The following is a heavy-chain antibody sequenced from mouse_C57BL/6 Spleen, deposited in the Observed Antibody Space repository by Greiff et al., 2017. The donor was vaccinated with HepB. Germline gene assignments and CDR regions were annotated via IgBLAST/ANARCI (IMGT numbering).Heavy chain of an antibody. CDR2: ISDGGSYT. D-gene: IGHD2-10*01. J-gene: IGHJ4*01. V-gene: IGHV5-4*01. CDR3: ARDHTYSLMDY. CDR1: GFTFSSYA. Sequence: EVKLVESGGGLVKPGGSLKLSCAASGFTFSSYAMSWVRQTPEKRLEWVATISDGGSYTYYPDNVKGRFTISRDNAKNNMYLQMSHLKSEDTAMYYCARDHTYSLMDYWGQGTSVTVSS.